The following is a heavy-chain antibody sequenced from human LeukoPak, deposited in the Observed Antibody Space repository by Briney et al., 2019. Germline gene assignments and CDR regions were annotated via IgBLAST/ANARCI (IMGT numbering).Heavy chain of an antibody. V-gene: IGHV4-59*08. CDR2: IYYSGST. CDR3: ARIATDDYFDY. Sequence: SETLSLTCTVSGGSISSYYWSWIRQPPGKGLEWIGYIYYSGSTNYNPSLKSRVAISVDTSKNQFSLKLSSVTAADTAVYYCARIATDDYFDYWGQGTLVTVSS. CDR1: GGSISSYY. J-gene: IGHJ4*02.